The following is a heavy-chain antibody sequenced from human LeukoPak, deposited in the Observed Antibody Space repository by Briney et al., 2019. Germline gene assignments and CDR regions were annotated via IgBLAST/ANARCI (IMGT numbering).Heavy chain of an antibody. D-gene: IGHD1-14*01. Sequence: NPSETLSLTCTVSGDSISSSRHYWSWIRQPAGRGLEWIVRIYASGNTNYNPSLKSRFTISVDTSKNQFSLKLSSVTAADTAVYYCARGGKGPVSYYYYMDVWGKGTTVTVSS. V-gene: IGHV4-61*02. CDR2: IYASGNT. J-gene: IGHJ6*03. CDR1: GDSISSSRHY. CDR3: ARGGKGPVSYYYYMDV.